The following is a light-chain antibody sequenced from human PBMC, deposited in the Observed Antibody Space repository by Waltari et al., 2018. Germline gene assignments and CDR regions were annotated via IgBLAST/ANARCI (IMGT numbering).Light chain of an antibody. CDR2: DNS. V-gene: IGLV3-21*02. CDR3: QVWDITSDHFV. CDR1: NIGSKS. Sequence: SYVLTQPPSVSVAPGPTARITCGGTNIGSKSVHWYQQKPGQAPVLVVYDNSDRPSGIPERFSGSNSGNTATLTISRVEAGDEADYYCQVWDITSDHFVFGTGTKVTVL. J-gene: IGLJ1*01.